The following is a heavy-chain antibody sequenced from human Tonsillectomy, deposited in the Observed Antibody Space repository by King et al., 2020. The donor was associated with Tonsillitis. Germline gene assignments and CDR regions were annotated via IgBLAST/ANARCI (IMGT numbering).Heavy chain of an antibody. CDR1: GFTFGSYP. Sequence: VQLVESGGGLVQPGGSLRLSCSAAGFTFGSYPMHWFRQAPGKGLESIARISNNGDATYYADSARGRFTISRDNSKSTLFLQMNSLGVDDSGIYYCERSGGYWGQGTLVTVSS. J-gene: IGHJ4*02. CDR2: ISNNGDAT. D-gene: IGHD3-10*01. V-gene: IGHV3-64D*06. CDR3: ERSGGY.